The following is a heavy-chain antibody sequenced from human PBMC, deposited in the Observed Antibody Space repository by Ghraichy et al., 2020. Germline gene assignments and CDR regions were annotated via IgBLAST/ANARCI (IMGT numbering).Heavy chain of an antibody. CDR2: ISSSSSYI. CDR1: GFTFSSYS. D-gene: IGHD2-2*01. V-gene: IGHV3-21*01. Sequence: GSLRLSCAASGFTFSSYSMNWVRQAPGKGLEWVSSISSSSSYIYYADSVKGRFTISRDNAKNSLYLQMNSLRAEDTAVYYCARDQGYCSSTSCYATGYYYYYYMDVWGKGTTVTVSS. CDR3: ARDQGYCSSTSCYATGYYYYYYMDV. J-gene: IGHJ6*03.